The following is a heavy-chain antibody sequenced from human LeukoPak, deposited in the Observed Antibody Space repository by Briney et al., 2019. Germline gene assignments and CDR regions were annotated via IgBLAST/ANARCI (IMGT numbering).Heavy chain of an antibody. D-gene: IGHD6-19*01. CDR1: GFTFSSYS. CDR3: AGETGAVASDAFDI. V-gene: IGHV3-21*01. J-gene: IGHJ3*02. CDR2: ISSSSSYI. Sequence: GGSLRLSCAASGFTFSSYSMNWVCQAPGKGLEWVSSISSSSSYIYYADSVKGRFTISRDNAKNSLYLQMNCLRAEDTAVYYCAGETGAVASDAFDIWGQGTMVTVSS.